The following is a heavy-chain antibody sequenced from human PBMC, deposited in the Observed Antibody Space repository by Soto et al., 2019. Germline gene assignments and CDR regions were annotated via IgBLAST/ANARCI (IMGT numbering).Heavy chain of an antibody. D-gene: IGHD2-15*01. CDR1: GFTFSSYW. V-gene: IGHV3-74*01. CDR2: INSDGSST. J-gene: IGHJ6*03. CDR3: HSSAVVVAASGYMDV. Sequence: GGSLRLSCAASGFTFSSYWMHWVRQAPGKGLVWVSRINSDGSSTSYADSVKGRFTISRDNAKNTLYLQMNSLRAEDTAVYYCHSSAVVVAASGYMDVWGKGTTVTVSS.